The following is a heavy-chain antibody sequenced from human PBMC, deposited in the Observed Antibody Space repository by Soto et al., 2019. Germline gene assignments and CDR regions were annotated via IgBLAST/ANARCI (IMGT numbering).Heavy chain of an antibody. D-gene: IGHD2-2*01. Sequence: QVQLAESGGGVVQPGRSLRLSCAASGFTFSSYAMHWVRQAPGKGLEWVAVISYDGSNKYYADSVKGRFTISRDNSKNTLYLQMNSLRAEDTAVYYCARDRPPPIVLVPAAISWYFDLWGRGTLVTVSS. CDR1: GFTFSSYA. J-gene: IGHJ2*01. V-gene: IGHV3-30-3*01. CDR3: ARDRPPPIVLVPAAISWYFDL. CDR2: ISYDGSNK.